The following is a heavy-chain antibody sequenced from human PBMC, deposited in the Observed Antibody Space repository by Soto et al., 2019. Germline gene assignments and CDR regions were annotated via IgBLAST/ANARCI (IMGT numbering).Heavy chain of an antibody. CDR3: AKDKRSGTKKRGYYFDY. CDR2: ISWNSGSI. V-gene: IGHV3-9*01. Sequence: EVQLVESGGGLVQPGRSLRLSCAASGFTFDDYAMHWVRQAPGKGLEWVSGISWNSGSIGYADSVKGRFTISRDNAKNSLYLQMNRLRAEDTALYYCAKDKRSGTKKRGYYFDYWGQGTLVTVSS. J-gene: IGHJ4*02. CDR1: GFTFDDYA. D-gene: IGHD3-10*01.